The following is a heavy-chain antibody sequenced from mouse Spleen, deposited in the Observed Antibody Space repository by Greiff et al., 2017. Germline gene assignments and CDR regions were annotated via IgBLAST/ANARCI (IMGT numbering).Heavy chain of an antibody. CDR2: IWAGGST. J-gene: IGHJ4*01. D-gene: IGHD2-9*01. CDR3: ARDPFYGHDGDAMDY. Sequence: QVQLKQSGPGLVAPSQSLSITCTVSGFSLTSYGVHWVRQPPGKGLEWLGVIWAGGSTNYNSALMSRLSISKDNSKSQVFLKMNSLQTDDTAMYYCARDPFYGHDGDAMDYWGQGTSVTVSS. CDR1: GFSLTSYG. V-gene: IGHV2-9*02.